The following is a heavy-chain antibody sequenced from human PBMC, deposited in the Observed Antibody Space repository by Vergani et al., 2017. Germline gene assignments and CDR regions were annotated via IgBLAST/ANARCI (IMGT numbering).Heavy chain of an antibody. J-gene: IGHJ4*02. CDR3: ARGRSGYDFWSGREMGPPDY. D-gene: IGHD3-3*01. Sequence: EVQLVESGGGLVKPGRSLRLSCTASGFTFGDYAMSWFRQAPGKGLEWVGFIRSKAYGGTTEYAASVKGRFTISRDDSKSIAYLQMNSLRAEDTAVYYCARGRSGYDFWSGREMGPPDYWGQGTLVTVSS. V-gene: IGHV3-49*05. CDR2: IRSKAYGGTT. CDR1: GFTFGDYA.